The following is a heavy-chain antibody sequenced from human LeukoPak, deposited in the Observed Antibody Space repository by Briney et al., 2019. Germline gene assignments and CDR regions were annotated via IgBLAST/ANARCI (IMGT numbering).Heavy chain of an antibody. CDR2: ISGSGGST. V-gene: IGHV3-23*01. J-gene: IGHJ4*02. CDR3: GGYSGYLKALDY. Sequence: GGSLRLSCAASGFTFSSYAMSWVRQAPGKGLEWVSAISGSGGSTYYADSVKGRFTIPGDNSKNTLYLQMNSLRAEDTAVYYCGGYSGYLKALDYWGQGTLVTVSS. D-gene: IGHD5-12*01. CDR1: GFTFSSYA.